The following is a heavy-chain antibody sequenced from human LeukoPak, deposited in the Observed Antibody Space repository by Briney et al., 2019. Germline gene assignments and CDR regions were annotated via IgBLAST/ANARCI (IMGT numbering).Heavy chain of an antibody. Sequence: GGSLRLSCAASGFTFSSYWMGWVRQAPGKGLEWVANIKQDGSEKYYVDSVKGRFTISRDNAKNSLYLQMNSLRAEDTAVYYCASFSAPLIAVAGTTFDYWGQGTLVTVSS. J-gene: IGHJ4*02. CDR1: GFTFSSYW. CDR2: IKQDGSEK. V-gene: IGHV3-7*01. D-gene: IGHD6-19*01. CDR3: ASFSAPLIAVAGTTFDY.